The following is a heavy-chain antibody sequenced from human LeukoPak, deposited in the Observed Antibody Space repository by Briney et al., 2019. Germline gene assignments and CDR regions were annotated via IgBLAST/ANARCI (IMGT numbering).Heavy chain of an antibody. CDR2: ITDSGGTT. V-gene: IGHV3-23*01. CDR1: GFTFSRYA. CDR3: ARGSSISWPHFDY. D-gene: IGHD2-15*01. Sequence: GGSLRLSCAASGFTFSRYAMSWVRQAPGKGLEWVSLITDSGGTTYYADSVKGRFTISRGNSKNTLYLQMSSLRAEDTAVYYCARGSSISWPHFDYWGQGTLVTVSS. J-gene: IGHJ4*02.